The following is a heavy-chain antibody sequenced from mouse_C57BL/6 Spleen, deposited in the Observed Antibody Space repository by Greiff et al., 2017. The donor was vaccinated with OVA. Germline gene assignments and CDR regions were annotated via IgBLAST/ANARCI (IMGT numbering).Heavy chain of an antibody. D-gene: IGHD1-1*01. Sequence: EVKLQESGPELVKPGASVKISCKASGYSFTDYNMNWVKQSNGKSLEWIGVINPNYGTTSYNQKFKGKATLTVDQSSSTAYMQLNSLTSEDSAVYYCAREESITTVVETSYFDYWGQGTTLTVSS. J-gene: IGHJ2*01. CDR3: AREESITTVVETSYFDY. CDR2: INPNYGTT. CDR1: GYSFTDYN. V-gene: IGHV1-39*01.